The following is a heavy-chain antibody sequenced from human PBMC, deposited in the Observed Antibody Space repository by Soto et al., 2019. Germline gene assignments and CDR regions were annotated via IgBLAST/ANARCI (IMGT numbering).Heavy chain of an antibody. Sequence: KRSSNASACTFIGYYIHWVRQAPGKRLEWMGYINPNSGGPNYAQKFQGRVTMTRDTSISTAYMELSRLRSDDTAVYFCARDYWSGDRYYYGMDVWGQGTTVTVSS. D-gene: IGHD3-3*01. J-gene: IGHJ6*01. V-gene: IGHV1-2*02. CDR2: INPNSGGP. CDR1: ACTFIGYY. CDR3: ARDYWSGDRYYYGMDV.